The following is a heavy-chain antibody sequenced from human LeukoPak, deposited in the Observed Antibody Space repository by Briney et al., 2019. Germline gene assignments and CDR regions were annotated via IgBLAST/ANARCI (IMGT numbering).Heavy chain of an antibody. CDR1: GFTFSSYG. CDR2: VSGTGGST. CDR3: AKVGAMVRGAIDY. Sequence: GGSLRLSCAASGFTFSSYGMHWVRQAPGKGLEWVSAVSGTGGSTYYADSVKGRFTIPRDNSKNTLYLQMNSLRAEDTAVYYCAKVGAMVRGAIDYWGQGTLVTVSS. D-gene: IGHD3-10*01. J-gene: IGHJ4*02. V-gene: IGHV3-23*01.